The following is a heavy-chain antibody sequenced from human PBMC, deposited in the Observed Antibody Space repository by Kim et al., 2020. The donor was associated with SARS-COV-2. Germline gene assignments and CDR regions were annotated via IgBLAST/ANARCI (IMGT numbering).Heavy chain of an antibody. D-gene: IGHD4-4*01. Sequence: YADSVKGRFTISRDNSKSTVYLQMNSLKTADTAVFCCARAVETTLNTSPRHWGQGTLVNVSS. CDR3: ARAVETTLNTSPRH. J-gene: IGHJ4*02. V-gene: IGHV3-30*01.